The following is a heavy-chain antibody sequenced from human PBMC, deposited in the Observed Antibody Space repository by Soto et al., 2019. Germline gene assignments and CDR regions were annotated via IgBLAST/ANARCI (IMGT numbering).Heavy chain of an antibody. V-gene: IGHV5-51*01. J-gene: IGHJ6*02. CDR1: GYSFTSYW. Sequence: GESLKISCKGSGYSFTSYWIGWVRQMPGKGLEWMGIIYPGDSDTRYSPSFQGQVTISADKSISTAYLQWSSLKASDTAMYYCARQRRDCSGGSCGGMDGWGQGITVTV. CDR3: ARQRRDCSGGSCGGMDG. D-gene: IGHD2-15*01. CDR2: IYPGDSDT.